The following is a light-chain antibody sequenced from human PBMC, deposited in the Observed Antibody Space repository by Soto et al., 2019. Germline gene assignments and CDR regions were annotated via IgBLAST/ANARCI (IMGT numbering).Light chain of an antibody. V-gene: IGKV3D-20*02. CDR2: DAS. J-gene: IGKJ4*01. CDR1: QSISSSY. CDR3: QQRSNWLT. Sequence: EIVLTQSPGTLSLSPWERATLSCRASQSISSSYLAWYQQKPGQAPRLLIYDASNRATGIPARFSGSGSGTDFTLTISSLEPEDFAVYYCQQRSNWLTFGGGTKVDIK.